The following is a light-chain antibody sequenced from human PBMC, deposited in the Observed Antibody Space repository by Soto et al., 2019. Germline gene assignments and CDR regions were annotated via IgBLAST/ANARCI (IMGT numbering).Light chain of an antibody. CDR2: WAS. Sequence: DIVMTQSPDSLAVSLGERATINCKSSQSVLYSSNNKNYLVWYQQKPGQPPKLLIYWASTRESGVPDRFGGSGSGTDFTLTISSLQAEDVEVYYCQQYYTTPVTFGAGTKVDIX. CDR1: QSVLYSSNNKNY. J-gene: IGKJ4*01. CDR3: QQYYTTPVT. V-gene: IGKV4-1*01.